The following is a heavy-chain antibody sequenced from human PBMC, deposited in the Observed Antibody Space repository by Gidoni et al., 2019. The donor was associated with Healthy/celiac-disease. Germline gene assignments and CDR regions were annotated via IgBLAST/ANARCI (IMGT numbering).Heavy chain of an antibody. Sequence: EVQLLESGGGLVQPGGSLRRSGADSGFPFTGYALRWVRQAPGKGLAWVAAISGSGGSTYYADSVKGRFTISRDNSKNTLYLQMNSLRAEDTAVYYCAKGDYYDSSGYSANFDYWGQGTLVTVSS. D-gene: IGHD3-22*01. V-gene: IGHV3-23*01. CDR1: GFPFTGYA. CDR2: ISGSGGST. J-gene: IGHJ4*02. CDR3: AKGDYYDSSGYSANFDY.